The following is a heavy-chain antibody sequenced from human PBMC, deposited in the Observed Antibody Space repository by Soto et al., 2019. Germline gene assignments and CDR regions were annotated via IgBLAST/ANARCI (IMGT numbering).Heavy chain of an antibody. D-gene: IGHD6-19*01. J-gene: IGHJ3*02. CDR1: GYTFTIYG. CDR2: ISTYNGNT. CDR3: ARAVAGTEDAFDI. Sequence: QVQLAQSGAAVKKPGASVKVSCKTSGYTFTIYGINWVRQAPGQGLEWMGWISTYNGNTNYAQKLQGRVTMTTDTSTSTAYMELRSLRFDDTARYYCARAVAGTEDAFDIWGQGTMVTVSS. V-gene: IGHV1-18*01.